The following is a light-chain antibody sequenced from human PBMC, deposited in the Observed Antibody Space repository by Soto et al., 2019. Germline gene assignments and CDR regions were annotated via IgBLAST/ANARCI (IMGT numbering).Light chain of an antibody. Sequence: DIQMTQAPSTLSASVGDRVTITCRASQSINAWLAWYQQKPGKAPKLLIYDVSTLDSGVPSRFSGSASGTEFTLTIRXLESDDFATYYCQQYHRYSTFGQGTKVDIK. CDR2: DVS. CDR3: QQYHRYST. J-gene: IGKJ1*01. CDR1: QSINAW. V-gene: IGKV1-5*01.